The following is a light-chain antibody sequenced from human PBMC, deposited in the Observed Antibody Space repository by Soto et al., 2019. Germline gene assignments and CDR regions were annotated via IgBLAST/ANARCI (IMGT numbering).Light chain of an antibody. CDR2: EGS. J-gene: IGLJ2*01. CDR3: CSYAGSSTYVV. V-gene: IGLV2-23*01. Sequence: QSALTQPASVSGSPGQSITISCTGTSSDVGGYNLVSWYQQHPGKAPKLMIYEGSKRPSGVSNRFSGSKSGNTAALTISCLQAEDEADYYCCSYAGSSTYVVFGGGTKLTVL. CDR1: SSDVGGYNL.